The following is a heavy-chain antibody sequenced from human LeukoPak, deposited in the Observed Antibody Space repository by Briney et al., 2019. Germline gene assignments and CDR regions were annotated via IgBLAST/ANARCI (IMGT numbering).Heavy chain of an antibody. Sequence: ASVKVSCKGSGYTFTNYAVHWVRQAPGQRLEWLGWINPGNGDTKYPQNFQGRVTVTSDTSAATAYVELNSLTSEDTAVYYCARERWHCRVNCYSVYYYALDVWGQGTTVTVSS. CDR2: INPGNGDT. J-gene: IGHJ6*02. D-gene: IGHD2-15*01. V-gene: IGHV1-3*01. CDR1: GYTFTNYA. CDR3: ARERWHCRVNCYSVYYYALDV.